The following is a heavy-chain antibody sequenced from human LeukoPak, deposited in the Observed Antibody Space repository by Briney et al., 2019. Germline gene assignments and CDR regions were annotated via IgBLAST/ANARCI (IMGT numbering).Heavy chain of an antibody. D-gene: IGHD3-22*01. CDR1: GYTFTSYG. J-gene: IGHJ4*02. CDR3: ARPQHYYDSSGYPYFDY. CDR2: ISAYNGNT. V-gene: IGHV1-18*01. Sequence: ASVKVSCTASGYTFTSYGISWVRQAPGQGLEWTGWISAYNGNTNYAQKLQGRVTMTTDTSTSTAYMELRSLRSDDTAVYYCARPQHYYDSSGYPYFDYWGQGTLVTVSS.